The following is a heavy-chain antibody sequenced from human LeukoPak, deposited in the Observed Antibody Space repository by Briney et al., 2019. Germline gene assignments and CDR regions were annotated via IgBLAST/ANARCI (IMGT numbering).Heavy chain of an antibody. CDR2: ISGSGGST. D-gene: IGHD3-22*01. V-gene: IGHV3-23*01. J-gene: IGHJ3*02. Sequence: GGSLRLSCAASGFTFSTYAMSWVRQAPGKGLECVSGISGSGGSTYYADSVKGRFTISRDNSKNTLYLQMSSLRAEDTAVYYCAKDASPATYYDRSGDAFDIWGQGTMVTVSS. CDR1: GFTFSTYA. CDR3: AKDASPATYYDRSGDAFDI.